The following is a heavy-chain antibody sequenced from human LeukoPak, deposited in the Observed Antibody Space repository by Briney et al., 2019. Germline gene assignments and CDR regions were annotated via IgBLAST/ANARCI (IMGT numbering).Heavy chain of an antibody. V-gene: IGHV4-39*07. CDR3: ARVDSSGRYYMDV. Sequence: SETLSLTCTVSGGSISSSSYYWGWIRQPPGKGLEWIGSIYYSGSTYFNPSLKSRVTISVDTSKNQFSLKLSSVTAADTAVYYCARVDSSGRYYMDVWGKGTTVTVSS. CDR2: IYYSGST. CDR1: GGSISSSSYY. D-gene: IGHD3-22*01. J-gene: IGHJ6*03.